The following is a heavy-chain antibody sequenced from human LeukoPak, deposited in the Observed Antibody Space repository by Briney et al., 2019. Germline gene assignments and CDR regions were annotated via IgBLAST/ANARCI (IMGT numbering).Heavy chain of an antibody. J-gene: IGHJ6*03. V-gene: IGHV3-49*04. CDR1: GFTFSSYG. Sequence: GGSLRLSCAASGFTFSSYGMHWVRQAPGKGLEWVGFIRSKAYGGTTEYAASVKGRFTISRDDSKSIAYLQMNSLKTEDTAVYYCTRAGTYSSSWYFYYYYMDVWGKGTTVTVSS. CDR3: TRAGTYSSSWYFYYYYMDV. CDR2: IRSKAYGGTT. D-gene: IGHD6-13*01.